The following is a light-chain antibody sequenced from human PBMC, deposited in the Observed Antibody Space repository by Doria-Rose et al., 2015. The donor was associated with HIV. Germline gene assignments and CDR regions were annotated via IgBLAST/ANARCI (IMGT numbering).Light chain of an antibody. CDR2: AAS. J-gene: IGKJ4*01. CDR1: QSTGGF. Sequence: MTQSPSSLSASVGDRVTITCRASQSTGGFLNWYQQKPGKAPKLLIYAASSSQNGVPSRFSGSGSGTDFTLTISSLQPEDFATYFCQQSYSTPLTFGGGTKVEIK. CDR3: QQSYSTPLT. V-gene: IGKV1-39*01.